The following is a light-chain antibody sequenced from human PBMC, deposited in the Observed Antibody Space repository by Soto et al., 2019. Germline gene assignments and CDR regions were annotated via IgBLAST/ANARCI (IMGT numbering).Light chain of an antibody. V-gene: IGKV3-20*01. CDR1: QSVSSRW. CDR3: QQYGSSPNT. CDR2: GAS. J-gene: IGKJ2*01. Sequence: ESVLTQSPGTLSLSPGEGATLSCRASQSVSSRWLVWYQQKPGQAPRLLIYGASSRATGIPDRFSGSGSGTDFTLTISRLEPEDFAVYYCQQYGSSPNTFGQGTKVEMK.